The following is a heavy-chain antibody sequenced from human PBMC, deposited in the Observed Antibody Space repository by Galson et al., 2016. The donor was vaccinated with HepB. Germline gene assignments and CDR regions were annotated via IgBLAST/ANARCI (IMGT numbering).Heavy chain of an antibody. CDR1: GFSLADYG. J-gene: IGHJ6*02. D-gene: IGHD3-3*01. Sequence: SLRLSCAVSGFSLADYGMSWVRQVPGKGLQWVAGINWNGGGTGHADSVKGRFTILRDNAMNRLYLQMYSLRVEDTALYYCARGGFEFWSGFQGHYGMDVWGQGTTVTVSS. V-gene: IGHV3-20*04. CDR2: INWNGGGT. CDR3: ARGGFEFWSGFQGHYGMDV.